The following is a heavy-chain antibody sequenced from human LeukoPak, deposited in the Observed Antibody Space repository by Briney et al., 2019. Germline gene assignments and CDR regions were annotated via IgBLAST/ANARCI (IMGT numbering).Heavy chain of an antibody. CDR2: INHSGST. J-gene: IGHJ4*02. V-gene: IGHV4-34*01. CDR3: ARGEEWLRFNF. D-gene: IGHD5-12*01. CDR1: GGSISSYY. Sequence: PSETLSLTCTVSGGSISSYYWSWIRQPPGKGLEWIGEINHSGSTNYNPSLKSRVTISVDTSKTQFSLRLSSVTAADTAVYYCARGEEWLRFNFWGQGTLVTVSS.